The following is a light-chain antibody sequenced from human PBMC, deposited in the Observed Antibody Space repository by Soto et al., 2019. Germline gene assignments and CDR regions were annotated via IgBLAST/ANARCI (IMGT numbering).Light chain of an antibody. J-gene: IGLJ3*02. CDR3: QTWDTGTWV. CDR1: SGHSSYA. Sequence: QLVLTQSPSASASLGASVRLTCTLSSGHSSYAIAWHQQQPEKGPRYLMKVDSDGSHIKGDGIPDRFSGSSSGAERYLTISSLQSEDEADYYCQTWDTGTWVFGGGTKLTVL. CDR2: VDSDGSH. V-gene: IGLV4-69*01.